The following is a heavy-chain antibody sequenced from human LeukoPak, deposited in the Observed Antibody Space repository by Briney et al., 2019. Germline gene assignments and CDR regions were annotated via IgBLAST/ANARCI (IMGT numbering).Heavy chain of an antibody. CDR1: GYTFTSYG. CDR3: ARVTGDTASNFDY. J-gene: IGHJ4*02. Sequence: ASVKVSCKASGYTFTSYGISWVRQAPRQGLEWRGWISAYNVNTNYAQKLQGKATITINTSTRTANIERRSLESSDTAVYYCARVTGDTASNFDYWGQGTLVTVSS. D-gene: IGHD5-18*01. V-gene: IGHV1-18*01. CDR2: ISAYNVNT.